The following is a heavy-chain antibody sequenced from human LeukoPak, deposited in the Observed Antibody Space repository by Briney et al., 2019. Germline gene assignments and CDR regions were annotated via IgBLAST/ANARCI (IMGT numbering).Heavy chain of an antibody. CDR2: IYYSGST. CDR1: GGSISSYY. J-gene: IGHJ5*02. CDR3: ARVGRFGDWFDP. V-gene: IGHV4-59*01. D-gene: IGHD3-10*01. Sequence: PSETLSLTCTVSGGSISSYYWSWIRQPPGKGLEWIGYIYYSGSTSYNPSLKSRVTISVDTSKNQFSLKLSSVTAADTAVYYCARVGRFGDWFDPWGQGTLVTVSS.